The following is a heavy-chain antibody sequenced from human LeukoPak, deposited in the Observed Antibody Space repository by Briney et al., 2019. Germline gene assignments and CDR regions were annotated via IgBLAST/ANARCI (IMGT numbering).Heavy chain of an antibody. D-gene: IGHD3-3*01. CDR2: IHYSGST. J-gene: IGHJ4*02. Sequence: PSETLSLTCTVSGGSISSYYWSWIRQPPGKGLEWIGYIHYSGSTNYNPSLKSRVTISGDTSKKQFSLKLGSVTAADTAVYYCARDRSGYTDFDYWGQGTLVTVSS. CDR1: GGSISSYY. CDR3: ARDRSGYTDFDY. V-gene: IGHV4-59*12.